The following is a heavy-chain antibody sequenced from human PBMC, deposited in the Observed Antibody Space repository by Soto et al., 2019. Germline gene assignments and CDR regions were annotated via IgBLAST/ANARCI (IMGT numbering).Heavy chain of an antibody. V-gene: IGHV3-33*01. J-gene: IGHJ4*02. CDR3: ARDPSYYDSSGYYYWIGFDY. CDR1: GFTFSSYG. Sequence: GGSLRLSCAASGFTFSSYGMHWVRQAPGKGLERVAVIWYDGSNKYYADSVKGRFTISRDNSKNTLYLQMNSLRAEDTAVYYCARDPSYYDSSGYYYWIGFDYWGQGTLVTVSS. CDR2: IWYDGSNK. D-gene: IGHD3-22*01.